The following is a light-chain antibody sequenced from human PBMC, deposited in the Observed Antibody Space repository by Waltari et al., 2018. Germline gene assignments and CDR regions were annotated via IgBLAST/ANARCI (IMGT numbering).Light chain of an antibody. CDR3: QALGSNRWV. J-gene: IGLJ3*02. CDR2: QDI. V-gene: IGLV3-1*01. Sequence: SSELTQPPSVSVSPGQTASITCSGAILGSKYASWYQHKPGQSPLLVIYQDIYRPSGIPARFSGSKSGNTATLAISGTQAMDDADYYCQALGSNRWVFGGGTKLTVL. CDR1: ILGSKY.